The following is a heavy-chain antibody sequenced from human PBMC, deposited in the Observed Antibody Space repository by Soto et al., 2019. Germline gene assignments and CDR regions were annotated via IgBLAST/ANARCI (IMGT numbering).Heavy chain of an antibody. CDR3: ARYSGKYQGPIDY. D-gene: IGHD1-26*01. J-gene: IGHJ4*02. CDR1: GFTFSHYG. Sequence: QVQLVESGGGGVQPGRSLRLSCAASGFTFSHYGIHCVRQATGKGLAWLAVISYDGSNKHYADSVKGRFTVSRDNSKNTLYLQMNSLRAEETAVYFCARYSGKYQGPIDYWGQGTLVTVSS. V-gene: IGHV3-30*03. CDR2: ISYDGSNK.